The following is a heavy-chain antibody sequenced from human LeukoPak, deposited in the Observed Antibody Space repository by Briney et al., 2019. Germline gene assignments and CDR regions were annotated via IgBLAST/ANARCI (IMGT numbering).Heavy chain of an antibody. J-gene: IGHJ4*02. CDR3: ARNFYSSGMLTYFDY. CDR1: GYTFTSYY. Sequence: ASVKVSCKASGYTFTSYYMHWVRQAPGQGLEWMRIINPSGGSTSYAQKFQGRVTMTRDTSTSTVYMELSSLRSEDTAVYYCARNFYSSGMLTYFDYWGQGTLVTVSS. CDR2: INPSGGST. V-gene: IGHV1-46*03. D-gene: IGHD6-19*01.